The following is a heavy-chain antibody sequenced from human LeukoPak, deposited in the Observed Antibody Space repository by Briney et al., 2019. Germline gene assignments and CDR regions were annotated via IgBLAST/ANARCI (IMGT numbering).Heavy chain of an antibody. CDR2: ISAYNGNT. CDR1: GYTLTSYG. V-gene: IGHV1-18*01. D-gene: IGHD1-26*01. CDR3: PEHIGGALVGYYYYGMVV. J-gene: IGHJ6*02. Sequence: ASVKVSCKASGYTLTSYGISCVRQAPGQRLEWMGWISAYNGNTNYAQKLQGRVTMTTETSTSTTYMALRRLRSEDTAVYYCPEHIGGALVGYYYYGMVVWGQGTTVTLSS.